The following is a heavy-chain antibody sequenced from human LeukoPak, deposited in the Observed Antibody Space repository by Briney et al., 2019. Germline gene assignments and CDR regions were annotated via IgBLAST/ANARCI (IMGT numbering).Heavy chain of an antibody. Sequence: PSETLSLTCTVSGGSISSYYWSWIRQPAGKGLEWVGRIYNNGSTNYNASLKSRVTISLDTSKNQFSLKLSSVTAADTAVYYCATSRAELWGRGTLVTVSS. CDR3: ATSRAEL. V-gene: IGHV4-4*07. CDR1: GGSISSYY. CDR2: IYNNGST. D-gene: IGHD2-2*01. J-gene: IGHJ2*01.